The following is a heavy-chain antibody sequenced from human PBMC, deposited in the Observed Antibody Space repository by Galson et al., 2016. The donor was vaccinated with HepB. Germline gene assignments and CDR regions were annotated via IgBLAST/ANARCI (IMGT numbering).Heavy chain of an antibody. CDR3: ATAPGAGTF. J-gene: IGHJ4*02. CDR1: GNTFTDYW. CDR2: INPTTGAT. Sequence: SVKVSCKASGNTFTDYWIHWVRQTPGLGLEWMGWINPTTGATKYAPKFQDRVTMTSDTSTTTSYLEVRGLTSDDTAVYFCATAPGAGTFWGQGTLVSVS. D-gene: IGHD6-19*01. V-gene: IGHV1-2*02.